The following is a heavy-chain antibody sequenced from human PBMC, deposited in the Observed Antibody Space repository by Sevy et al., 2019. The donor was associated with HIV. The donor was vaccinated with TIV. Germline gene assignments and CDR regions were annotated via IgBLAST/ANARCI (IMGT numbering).Heavy chain of an antibody. J-gene: IGHJ4*02. CDR2: MNPNSGGT. CDR3: ARDSDPGITIFGVGTD. D-gene: IGHD3-3*01. V-gene: IGHV1-2*02. CDR1: GYTFTGYY. Sequence: ASVKVSCKASGYTFTGYYMHWVRQAPGQGLEWMGWMNPNSGGTNYAQKFQGRVTMTRDTSISTAYMELSRLRSDDTAVYYCARDSDPGITIFGVGTDWGQGTLVTVSS.